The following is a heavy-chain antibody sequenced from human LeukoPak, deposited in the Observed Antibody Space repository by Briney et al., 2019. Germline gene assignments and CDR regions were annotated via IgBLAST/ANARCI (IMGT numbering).Heavy chain of an antibody. V-gene: IGHV4-38-2*02. Sequence: SETLSLTCTVSGYSISSGYYWSWIRQPPGKGLEWIGEINHSGSTNYNPSLKSRVTISVDTSKNQFSLKLSSVTAADTAVYYCARAYYDYVWGSYRYNPALDYWGQGTLVTVSS. D-gene: IGHD3-16*02. CDR2: INHSGST. CDR1: GYSISSGYY. CDR3: ARAYYDYVWGSYRYNPALDY. J-gene: IGHJ4*02.